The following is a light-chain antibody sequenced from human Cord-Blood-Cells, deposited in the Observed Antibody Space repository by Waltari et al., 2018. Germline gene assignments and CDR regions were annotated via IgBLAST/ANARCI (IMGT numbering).Light chain of an antibody. J-gene: IGLJ1*01. V-gene: IGLV2-14*01. CDR2: EVS. CDR3: SSYTSSSTLV. CDR1: SSDVGGYNY. Sequence: QSALTQPASVSGSPGQSTTISCPATSSDVGGYNYVSWYQQHPGKAPKLMIYEVSNRPSGVSNRFSGSKSGNTASLTISGLQAEDEADYYCSSYTSSSTLVFGTGTKVTVL.